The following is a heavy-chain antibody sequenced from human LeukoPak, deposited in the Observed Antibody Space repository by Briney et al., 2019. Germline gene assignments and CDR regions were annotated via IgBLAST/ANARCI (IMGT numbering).Heavy chain of an antibody. V-gene: IGHV1-8*01. D-gene: IGHD3-22*01. Sequence: GSVKVSCKASGYTFTGYDINWVRQATGQGLEWMGWMNPNSGNTGYAQKFQGRVTMTRNTSISTAYMELSSLRSEDTAVYYCARYPYDSSGSSAFDIWGQGTMVTVSS. J-gene: IGHJ3*02. CDR2: MNPNSGNT. CDR1: GYTFTGYD. CDR3: ARYPYDSSGSSAFDI.